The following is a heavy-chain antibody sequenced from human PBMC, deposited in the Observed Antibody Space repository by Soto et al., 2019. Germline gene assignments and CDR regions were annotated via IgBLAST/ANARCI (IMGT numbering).Heavy chain of an antibody. D-gene: IGHD6-13*01. CDR3: ARDQAAAVDYYYGMDV. J-gene: IGHJ6*02. Sequence: QVQLVQSGAEVKKPGSSVKVSCKASGGTFSSYTISWVRQAPGQGLEWMGRIIPILGIANYAQKFQGRVTSTAYKYTSTAYMELGSLRSEDTDVYYCARDQAAAVDYYYGMDVWGQGTTVTVSS. CDR2: IIPILGIA. CDR1: GGTFSSYT. V-gene: IGHV1-69*08.